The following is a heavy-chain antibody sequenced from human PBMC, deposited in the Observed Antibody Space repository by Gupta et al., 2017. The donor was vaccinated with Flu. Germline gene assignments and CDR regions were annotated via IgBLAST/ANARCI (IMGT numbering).Heavy chain of an antibody. Sequence: QVQLVQSGAEVKKPGASVKVSCKASGYTFTGYYMPWVRQAPGQGLEWMGWINPNSGGTNYAQKFQGRVTMTRDTSISTAYMELSRLRSDDTAVYYCARGKLWFGELTRAIDYWGQGTLVTVSS. CDR3: ARGKLWFGELTRAIDY. V-gene: IGHV1-2*02. J-gene: IGHJ4*02. D-gene: IGHD3-10*01. CDR1: GYTFTGYY. CDR2: INPNSGGT.